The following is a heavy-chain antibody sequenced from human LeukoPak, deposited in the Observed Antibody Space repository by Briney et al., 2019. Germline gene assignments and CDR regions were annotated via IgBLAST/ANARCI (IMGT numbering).Heavy chain of an antibody. Sequence: ASVKASCKASGGTFSSYAISWVRQAPGQGLEWMGGIIPIFGTANYAQKFQGRVTITTDESTSTAYMELSSLRSEDTAVYYCARGGFLEWLSSWFDPWGQGTLVTVSS. J-gene: IGHJ5*02. CDR1: GGTFSSYA. V-gene: IGHV1-69*05. D-gene: IGHD3-3*01. CDR3: ARGGFLEWLSSWFDP. CDR2: IIPIFGTA.